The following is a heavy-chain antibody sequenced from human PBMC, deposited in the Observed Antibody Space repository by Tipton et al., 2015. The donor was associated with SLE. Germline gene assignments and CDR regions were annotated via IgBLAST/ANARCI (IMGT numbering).Heavy chain of an antibody. CDR2: IHYSGST. D-gene: IGHD1-14*01. Sequence: TLSLTCTVSGGSSSSYYWNWIRQPPGKGLEWIGYIHYSGSTDYNPSLNSRVTISSGPSKNQFSLKLNSVTAADTALYFCARDTTTLSYVDIWGQGTMVTVSS. V-gene: IGHV4-59*12. J-gene: IGHJ3*02. CDR1: GGSSSSYY. CDR3: ARDTTTLSYVDI.